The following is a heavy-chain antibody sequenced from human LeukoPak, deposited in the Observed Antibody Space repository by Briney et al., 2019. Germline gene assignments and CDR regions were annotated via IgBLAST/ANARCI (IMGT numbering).Heavy chain of an antibody. V-gene: IGHV1-18*01. CDR2: ISAYNGNT. J-gene: IGHJ4*02. CDR3: ARGDSSGYYFGY. D-gene: IGHD3-22*01. CDR1: GYTFTSYG. Sequence: AXXKVSCKASGYTFTSYGISWVRQAPGQGLEWMGWISAYNGNTNYAQKLQGRVTMTTDTSTSTAYMELRSLRSDDTAVYYCARGDSSGYYFGYWGQGTLVTVSS.